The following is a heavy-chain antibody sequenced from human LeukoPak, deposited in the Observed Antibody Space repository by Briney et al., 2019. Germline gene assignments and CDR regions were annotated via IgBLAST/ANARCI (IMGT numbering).Heavy chain of an antibody. CDR3: ARAFDQVWGRARRLDY. J-gene: IGHJ4*02. CDR2: TSGDNTKA. V-gene: IGHV1-18*01. CDR1: GFGLTDYG. D-gene: IGHD3-16*01. Sequence: GASVKVSCKASGFGLTDYGISWVRQAPGQGLEWVGWTSGDNTKANNAQKFQDRVFFTTDTSTSTAYMDLKSLSSDDSAAYYCARAFDQVWGRARRLDYWGQGTLVTVSS.